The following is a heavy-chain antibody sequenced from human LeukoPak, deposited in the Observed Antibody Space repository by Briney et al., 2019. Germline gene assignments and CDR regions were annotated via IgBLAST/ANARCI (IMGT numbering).Heavy chain of an antibody. CDR3: ARGPYYYDSSGPYYYMDV. D-gene: IGHD3-22*01. J-gene: IGHJ6*03. V-gene: IGHV4-34*01. Sequence: SETLSLTCAVYGGSFSGYYWSWIRQPPGKGLEWIGEINHSGSTNYNPSLKSRVTISVDTSKSQFSLKLSSVTAADTAVYYCARGPYYYDSSGPYYYMDVWGKGTTVTVSS. CDR1: GGSFSGYY. CDR2: INHSGST.